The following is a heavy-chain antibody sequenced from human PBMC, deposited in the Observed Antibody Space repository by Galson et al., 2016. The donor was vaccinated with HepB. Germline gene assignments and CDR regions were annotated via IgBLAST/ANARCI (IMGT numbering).Heavy chain of an antibody. CDR3: ARDGAHWDLDL. Sequence: SLRLSCAASGFTFSPAWMHWVRQAPGKGLVWISRINRDGTSTIYADSVKGRFTISRVNAKNTVYLQMNSLRGEDTAVYYCARDGAHWDLDLWGRGTLVTVSS. CDR2: INRDGTST. V-gene: IGHV3-74*01. CDR1: GFTFSPAW. J-gene: IGHJ2*01.